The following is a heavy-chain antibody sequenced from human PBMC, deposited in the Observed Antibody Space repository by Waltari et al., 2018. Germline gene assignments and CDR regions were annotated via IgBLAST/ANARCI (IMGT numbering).Heavy chain of an antibody. CDR1: GGTFSSYA. J-gene: IGHJ3*02. CDR2: IIPIFGTA. Sequence: QVQLVQSGAEVKKPGSSVKVSCKASGGTFSSYAISWVRQAPGPGLGWMGGIIPIFGTANYAQKFQGRVTITADESTSTAYMELSSLRSEDTAVYYCARGIFLHYYDSSGYLDAFDIWGQGTMVTVSS. D-gene: IGHD3-22*01. V-gene: IGHV1-69*01. CDR3: ARGIFLHYYDSSGYLDAFDI.